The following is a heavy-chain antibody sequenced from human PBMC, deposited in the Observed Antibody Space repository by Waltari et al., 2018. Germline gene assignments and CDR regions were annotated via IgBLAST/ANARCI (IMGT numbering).Heavy chain of an antibody. CDR3: ARSITMVVAVMGYFDY. CDR1: GCSISSSSYY. Sequence: QLQLQESGPGLVKPSETLSLTCTVSGCSISSSSYYWGWIRQPPGKGLEWIGSIYYSGSTYYNPALKSRVTISVDTSKNQFSLKLSSVTAADTAVYYCARSITMVVAVMGYFDYWGQGTLVTVSS. J-gene: IGHJ4*02. V-gene: IGHV4-39*01. CDR2: IYYSGST. D-gene: IGHD3-22*01.